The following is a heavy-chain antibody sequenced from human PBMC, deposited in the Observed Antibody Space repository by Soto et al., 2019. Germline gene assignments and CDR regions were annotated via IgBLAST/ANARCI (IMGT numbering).Heavy chain of an antibody. CDR3: TRVWLAAAGAGDWFDP. D-gene: IGHD6-13*01. J-gene: IGHJ5*02. CDR1: GYTFTSYG. V-gene: IGHV1-18*01. CDR2: ISAYNGHT. Sequence: QVQLVQSGAEVKKPGASVKVSCKASGYTFTSYGISWVRQAPGQGLEWMGWISAYNGHTNYAQKFQGRVTMTTDTSTNTSYMELTRLRSDDTAVYYCTRVWLAAAGAGDWFDPWGQGTLVTVSS.